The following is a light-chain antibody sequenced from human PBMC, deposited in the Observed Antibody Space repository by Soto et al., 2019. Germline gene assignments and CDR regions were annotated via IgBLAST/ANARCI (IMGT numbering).Light chain of an antibody. CDR2: GAS. V-gene: IGKV3-20*01. CDR1: QSVSSSY. J-gene: IGKJ1*01. Sequence: IVLTQSPATLSLSPGKRATLSCRASQSVSSSYLAWYQQKPGQAPGLLIYGASSRATGIPDRFSGSGSGTDFTLTISRLEPEDFAVYYCQQYGSSSWTFGQGTKVDIK. CDR3: QQYGSSSWT.